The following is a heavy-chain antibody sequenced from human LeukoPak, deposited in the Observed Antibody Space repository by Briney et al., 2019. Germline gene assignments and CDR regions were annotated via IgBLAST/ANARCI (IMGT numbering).Heavy chain of an antibody. V-gene: IGHV3-53*01. Sequence: GGSLRLSCAASGFTFSSYAMSWVRQAPGKGLEWVSVIYSDGTTYNADSVKGRFTISRDNSKNTLYLQINSLRAEDTAVYYCARGIAAAGTGLFNWGQGTLLTVSS. J-gene: IGHJ4*02. CDR1: GFTFSSYA. CDR2: IYSDGTT. D-gene: IGHD6-13*01. CDR3: ARGIAAAGTGLFN.